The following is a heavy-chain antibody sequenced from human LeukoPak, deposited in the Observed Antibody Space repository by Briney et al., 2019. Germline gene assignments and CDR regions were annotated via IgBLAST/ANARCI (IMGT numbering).Heavy chain of an antibody. CDR2: INGGGGST. D-gene: IGHD1-14*01. CDR1: GFTFSNYA. J-gene: IGHJ4*02. Sequence: GGSLRLSCAASGFTFSNYAMNWVRQAPGKGLEWVSSINGGGGSTYYADSVKGRFTISRDNSKNTLYLQMNSLRAEDTAVYYCAKPAKTDYADYWGQGTLVTVSS. CDR3: AKPAKTDYADY. V-gene: IGHV3-23*01.